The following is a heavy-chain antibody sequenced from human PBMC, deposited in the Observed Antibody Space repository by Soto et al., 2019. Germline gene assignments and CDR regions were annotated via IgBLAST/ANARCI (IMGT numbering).Heavy chain of an antibody. CDR2: ISAHNGNT. Sequence: GASVKVSCKASGYTFTSYGISWVRQAPGQGLEWMGWISAHNGNTNYAQNLQGRVTMTTDTSTSTAYMVLRSLRSDDTAVYYCARALRGTIDYWGQGTLVTVSS. J-gene: IGHJ4*02. D-gene: IGHD4-17*01. V-gene: IGHV1-18*01. CDR1: GYTFTSYG. CDR3: ARALRGTIDY.